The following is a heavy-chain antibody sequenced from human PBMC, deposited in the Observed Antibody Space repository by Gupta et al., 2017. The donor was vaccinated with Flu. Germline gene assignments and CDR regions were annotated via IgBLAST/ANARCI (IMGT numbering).Heavy chain of an antibody. J-gene: IGHJ4*02. CDR2: SIPIFGTA. Sequence: QVQLEQSGDEVKKSGSSVKVSCKAAGGTFRREAISWVRLAPGQGLAWMGGSIPIFGTADYARNFQGRVTFTADEFTTSVYMELSSLRSDDTAIYYCARKAVAGRDDFDWGQGTLVTVSS. CDR1: GGTFRREA. CDR3: ARKAVAGRDDFD. V-gene: IGHV1-69*01. D-gene: IGHD6-19*01.